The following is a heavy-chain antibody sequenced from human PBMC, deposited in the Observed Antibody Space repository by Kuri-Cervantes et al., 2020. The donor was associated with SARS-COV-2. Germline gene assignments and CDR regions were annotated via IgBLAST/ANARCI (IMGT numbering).Heavy chain of an antibody. CDR1: GYSFTSYW. CDR3: ARSTWGSYFDF. CDR2: IYPGDSDT. V-gene: IGHV5-51*01. Sequence: KVSCKGSGYSFTSYWIGWVRQVPGKGPEWMGIIYPGDSDTRYSPSFQGQVAISADRSISTAYLQWSSLMASDTAMYYCARSTWGSYFDFWGQGTLVTVSS. D-gene: IGHD3-16*01. J-gene: IGHJ4*02.